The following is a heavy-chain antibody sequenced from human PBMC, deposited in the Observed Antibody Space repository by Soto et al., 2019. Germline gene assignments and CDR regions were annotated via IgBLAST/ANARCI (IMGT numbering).Heavy chain of an antibody. V-gene: IGHV4-39*01. CDR3: PRLPQDYTYYGMDV. CDR1: GGSIVTGSYY. CDR2: IYYSGNT. Sequence: SETLSLTCTVSGGSIVTGSYYWGWIRQPPGKGLEWLGHIYYSGNTYYPPSLKSRVTISVDTSKNQFSLRLSSVTAADTAGYYCPRLPQDYTYYGMDVWGQETTITVSS. J-gene: IGHJ6*02. D-gene: IGHD4-4*01.